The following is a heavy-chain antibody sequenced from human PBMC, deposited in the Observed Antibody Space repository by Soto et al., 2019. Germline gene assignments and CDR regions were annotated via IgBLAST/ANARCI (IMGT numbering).Heavy chain of an antibody. Sequence: GGSLRLSCVASGFTFSSYGMHWVRQAPGKGLEWVAVIWYDGSNKYYADSVKGRLTISRDNSKNTLYLQMNSLRAEDTAVYYCARETYDFWSGYYGACAFDIWGQGTMVTVSS. V-gene: IGHV3-33*01. CDR1: GFTFSSYG. J-gene: IGHJ3*02. D-gene: IGHD3-3*01. CDR2: IWYDGSNK. CDR3: ARETYDFWSGYYGACAFDI.